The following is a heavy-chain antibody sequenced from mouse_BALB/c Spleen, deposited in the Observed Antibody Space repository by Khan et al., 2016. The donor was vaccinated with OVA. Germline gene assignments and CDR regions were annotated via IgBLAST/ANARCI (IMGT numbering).Heavy chain of an antibody. V-gene: IGHV3-2*02. CDR2: ISYSGVT. Sequence: VQLQQSGPGLVKPSQSLSLTCTVTGYSITSGYAWNWIRQFPGNKLEWMGYISYSGVTSYTPYLKSRISITRDTSKNQFFLQLNSVTTEDTATYYCARGNYYGYYFDYWGQGTTLTVAS. CDR3: ARGNYYGYYFDY. D-gene: IGHD1-1*01. CDR1: GYSITSGYA. J-gene: IGHJ2*01.